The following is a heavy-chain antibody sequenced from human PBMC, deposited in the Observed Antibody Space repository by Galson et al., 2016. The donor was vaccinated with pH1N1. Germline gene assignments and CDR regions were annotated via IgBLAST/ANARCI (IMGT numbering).Heavy chain of an antibody. CDR1: GYTFTSYD. CDR2: MNPNSGNT. V-gene: IGHV1-8*02. J-gene: IGHJ5*01. CDR3: AREGRGDYATWFDS. D-gene: IGHD4-17*01. Sequence: SVKVSCKASGYTFTSYDINWVRQATGQGLEWMGWMNPNSGNTGYAQKFQGRVTMTRNTSISTAYMELSSLRSEDTAVYYCAREGRGDYATWFDSWGQGTLVTVSS.